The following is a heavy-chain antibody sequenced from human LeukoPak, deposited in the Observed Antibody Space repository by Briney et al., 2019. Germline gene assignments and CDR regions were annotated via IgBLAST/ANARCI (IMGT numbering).Heavy chain of an antibody. D-gene: IGHD2-8*01. J-gene: IGHJ3*02. V-gene: IGHV1-46*01. CDR2: INPSGSST. Sequence: ASVKVSCKASGYTFTNYYIHWVRQAPGQGLEWMGIINPSGSSTSYAQKFQGRVTMTRDTSTSTVYMELSSLRSEDSAVYYCAGGTSNTKGAFDMWGQGTMVTVSS. CDR3: AGGTSNTKGAFDM. CDR1: GYTFTNYY.